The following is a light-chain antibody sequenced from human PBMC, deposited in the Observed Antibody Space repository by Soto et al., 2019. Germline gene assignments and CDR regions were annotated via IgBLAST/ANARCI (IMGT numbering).Light chain of an antibody. CDR1: SSDVGAYNY. CDR3: SSLTTSFTYV. CDR2: EVS. V-gene: IGLV2-14*01. J-gene: IGLJ1*01. Sequence: QSVLTQPASVSGSPGQSVAISCTGTSSDVGAYNYVSWYQQHPGNAPKLLLSEVSNRPSGVSDRFSGSKSGNTASLTISGLQAEDEADYYCSSLTTSFTYVFGTGTKVTVL.